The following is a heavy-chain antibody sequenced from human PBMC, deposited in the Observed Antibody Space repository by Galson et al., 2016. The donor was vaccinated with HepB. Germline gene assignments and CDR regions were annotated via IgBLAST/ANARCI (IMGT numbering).Heavy chain of an antibody. Sequence: SVKVSCKASGYTFTGYYVHWVRQAPGQGLEWMGWINPNSGGTNYAQNFQGRVTMTRDTSTSTAYMELTRLRSDDLAVYYCARDGGGFGDYGLDYCGQGTLVTVSS. CDR1: GYTFTGYY. CDR2: INPNSGGT. V-gene: IGHV1-2*02. J-gene: IGHJ4*02. CDR3: ARDGGGFGDYGLDY. D-gene: IGHD4-17*01.